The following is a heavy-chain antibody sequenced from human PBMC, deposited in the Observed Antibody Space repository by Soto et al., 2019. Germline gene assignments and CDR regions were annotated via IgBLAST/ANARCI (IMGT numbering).Heavy chain of an antibody. Sequence: ASVKVSCKASGYAFTGYYMHWVRQAPGQGLEWMGWINPNSGGTNYAQKFQGWVTMTRDTSISTAYMELSRLRSDDTAVYYCARGGVATTTYYYYYYYIDVWGKGTTVTVSS. CDR1: GYAFTGYY. D-gene: IGHD5-12*01. V-gene: IGHV1-2*04. CDR2: INPNSGGT. CDR3: ARGGVATTTYYYYYYYIDV. J-gene: IGHJ6*03.